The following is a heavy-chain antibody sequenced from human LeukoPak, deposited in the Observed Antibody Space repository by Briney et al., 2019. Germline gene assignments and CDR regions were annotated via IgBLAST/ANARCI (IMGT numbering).Heavy chain of an antibody. CDR1: GYTFTSYG. V-gene: IGHV1-18*01. Sequence: ASVKVSCKASGYTFTSYGISWVRRAPGQGLEWMGWISAYNGNTNYAQKLQGRVTMTTDTSTSTAYMELRSLRSDDTAVYYCARTSYDFWSSGWLDYWGQGTLVTVSS. D-gene: IGHD3-3*01. CDR3: ARTSYDFWSSGWLDY. J-gene: IGHJ4*02. CDR2: ISAYNGNT.